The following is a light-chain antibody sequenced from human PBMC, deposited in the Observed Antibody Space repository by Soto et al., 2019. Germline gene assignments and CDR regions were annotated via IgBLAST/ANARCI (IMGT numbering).Light chain of an antibody. CDR3: CLYAGSSTPLI. Sequence: QSVLTQPASVSGSPGQSITISCTGTSSDVGSYNLVSWYQQHPGKAPKLMIYEVSKRPSGVSNRFSGSKSGNTASLTISGLQAEDEADYYCCLYAGSSTPLIFGTGTKLTVL. V-gene: IGLV2-23*02. CDR1: SSDVGSYNL. CDR2: EVS. J-gene: IGLJ1*01.